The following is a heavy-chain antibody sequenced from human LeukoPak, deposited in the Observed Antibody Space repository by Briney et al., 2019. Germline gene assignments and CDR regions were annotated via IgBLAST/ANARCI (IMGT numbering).Heavy chain of an antibody. V-gene: IGHV4-34*01. CDR1: GGPFSGYY. D-gene: IGHD2-15*01. CDR3: AAVVVVVAAKGDWFDP. Sequence: SETLSLTCAVYGGPFSGYYWSWIRQPPGKGLEWIGEINHSGSTNYNPSLKSRVTISVDTSKNQFSLKLSSVTAADTAVYYCAAVVVVVAAKGDWFDPWGQGTLVTVSS. J-gene: IGHJ5*02. CDR2: INHSGST.